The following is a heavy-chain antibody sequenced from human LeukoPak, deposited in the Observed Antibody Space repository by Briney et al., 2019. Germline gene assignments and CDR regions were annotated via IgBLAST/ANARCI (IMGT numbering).Heavy chain of an antibody. CDR3: TRVGRSCYGNFDY. J-gene: IGHJ4*02. Sequence: GGSLRLSCAASGFTFSSYEMNWVRQAPGKGLEWVSYISSSGSTIYYADSVKGRFTISRDNAKNTLYLQMNSLRVEDTAVYYCTRVGRSCYGNFDYWGQGTLVTVSS. D-gene: IGHD3-10*01. V-gene: IGHV3-48*03. CDR1: GFTFSSYE. CDR2: ISSSGSTI.